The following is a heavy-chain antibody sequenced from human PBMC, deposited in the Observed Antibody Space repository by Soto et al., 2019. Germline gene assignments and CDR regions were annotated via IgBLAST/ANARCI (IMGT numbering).Heavy chain of an antibody. CDR3: ARSAYTIFGVVIIPPFDY. CDR1: GFTFSSYS. D-gene: IGHD3-3*01. Sequence: EVQLVESGGGLVQPGGSLRLSCAASGFTFSSYSMNWVRQAPGKGLEWVSYISSSSSTIYYADSVKGRFTISRDNAKNSQYLQMNSLRDEDTAVYYCARSAYTIFGVVIIPPFDYWGQGTLVTVSS. J-gene: IGHJ4*02. CDR2: ISSSSSTI. V-gene: IGHV3-48*02.